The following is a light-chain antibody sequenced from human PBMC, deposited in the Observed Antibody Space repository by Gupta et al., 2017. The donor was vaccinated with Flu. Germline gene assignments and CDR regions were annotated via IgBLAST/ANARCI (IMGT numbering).Light chain of an antibody. CDR2: KAS. J-gene: IGKJ1*01. V-gene: IGKV1-5*03. CDR1: DSIDSW. CDR3: QQYVNDPWT. Sequence: GDRVTITCRASDSIDSWLAWYQKKPSKAPKPLIYKASNLESEVPFRFSGSGSGTEFSLTISGLQPDDFATYYCQQYVNDPWTFGQGTKVEIK.